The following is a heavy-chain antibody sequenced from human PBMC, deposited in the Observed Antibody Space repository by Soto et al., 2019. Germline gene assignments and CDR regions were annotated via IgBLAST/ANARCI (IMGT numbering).Heavy chain of an antibody. J-gene: IGHJ4*02. CDR3: ARDVDAGFRTDFDY. V-gene: IGHV3-11*01. CDR2: ISGNGEVI. Sequence: GGSLRLSCAASGFTFSDYYIHWIRRAPGKGLEWISYISGNGEVIQYAASARGRFTISRDNAENSVYLEMESLRDEDTALYYCARDVDAGFRTDFDYWGRGTLVTVSS. D-gene: IGHD5-12*01. CDR1: GFTFSDYY.